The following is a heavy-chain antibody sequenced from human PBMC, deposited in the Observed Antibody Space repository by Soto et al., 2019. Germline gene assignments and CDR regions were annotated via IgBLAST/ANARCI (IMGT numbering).Heavy chain of an antibody. D-gene: IGHD1-26*01. J-gene: IGHJ3*01. V-gene: IGHV2-5*02. CDR1: GFSLSASEVG. CDR2: IYGDDEK. CDR3: AQSKWELLRAFEV. Sequence: QITLKESGPTLVKPTQTLSLTCTFSGFSLSASEVGVDWIRQPPGKALEWLALIYGDDEKLYTPSLKRRLTIRKDTAKNQVVLTMTRMDPEDTATYYCAQSKWELLRAFEVWGQGIKVTVSS.